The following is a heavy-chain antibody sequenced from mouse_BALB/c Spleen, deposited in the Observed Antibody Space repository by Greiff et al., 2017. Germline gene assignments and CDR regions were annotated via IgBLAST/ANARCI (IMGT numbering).Heavy chain of an antibody. CDR3: ARGYYGYFDY. V-gene: IGHV5-12-1*01. CDR2: ISSGGGST. Sequence: EVMLVESGGGLVKPGGSLKLSCAASGFAFSSYDMSWVRQTPEKRLEWVAYISSGGGSTYYPDTVKGRFTISRDNAKNTLYLQMSSLKSEDTAMYYCARGYYGYFDYWGQGTTLTVSS. D-gene: IGHD1-1*01. J-gene: IGHJ2*01. CDR1: GFAFSSYD.